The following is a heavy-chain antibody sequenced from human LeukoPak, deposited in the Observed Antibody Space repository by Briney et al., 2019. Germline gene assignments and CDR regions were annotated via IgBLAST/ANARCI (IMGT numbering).Heavy chain of an antibody. V-gene: IGHV3-23*01. D-gene: IGHD2-2*01. CDR3: AKDLGQAVVPRRFDY. J-gene: IGHJ4*02. CDR1: GFTFSSYE. CDR2: IYYSGGNT. Sequence: GGSLRLSCAASGFTFSSYEMSWVRQAPGKGLEWVSTIYYSGGNTYSADSVKGRFTISRDNAKNTLYLQMNSLRAEDTAVYYCAKDLGQAVVPRRFDYWGQGTLVTVSS.